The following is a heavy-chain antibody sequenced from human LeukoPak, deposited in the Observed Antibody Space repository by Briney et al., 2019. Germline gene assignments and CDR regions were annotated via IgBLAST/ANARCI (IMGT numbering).Heavy chain of an antibody. D-gene: IGHD6-19*01. V-gene: IGHV3-30*04. J-gene: IGHJ4*02. CDR2: ISYDGSNK. CDR1: GFTFSSYA. CDR3: AKSVDYSTGWSDC. Sequence: GGSLRLSCAASGFTFSSYAMHWVRQAPGKGLEWVAVISYDGSNKHYADSVKGRFTISRDNTKNTLFLQMNSLRAEDTAVYYCAKSVDYSTGWSDCWGQGTLVTVSS.